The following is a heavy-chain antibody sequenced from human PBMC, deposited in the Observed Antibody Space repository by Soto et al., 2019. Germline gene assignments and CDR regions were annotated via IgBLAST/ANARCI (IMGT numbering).Heavy chain of an antibody. CDR3: ARVGMEDDYVWGSYRYSYGMDV. J-gene: IGHJ6*02. Sequence: ASVKVSCKASGGTFSSYAISWVRQAPGQGLEWMGGIIPIFGTANYAQKFQGRVTITADESTSTAYMELSSLRSEDTAVYYCARVGMEDDYVWGSYRYSYGMDVWGQGTTVTVSS. V-gene: IGHV1-69*13. CDR2: IIPIFGTA. CDR1: GGTFSSYA. D-gene: IGHD3-16*02.